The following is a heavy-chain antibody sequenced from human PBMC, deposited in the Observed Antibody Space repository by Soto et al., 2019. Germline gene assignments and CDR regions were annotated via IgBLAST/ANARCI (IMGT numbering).Heavy chain of an antibody. CDR3: TRDWEITVSTWSFGGF. CDR2: IIPFHGVT. Sequence: QVQLVQSGAEVKKPGSSVKVSCKASGGTFSPYTINWLRQAPGQGLEWMGRIIPFHGVTNYAQKFQARVTITADTSTSTAYMELSGPRFEDTAMYYCTRDWEITVSTWSFGGFWGRGTLVTVSS. CDR1: GGTFSPYT. D-gene: IGHD3-10*01. J-gene: IGHJ4*02. V-gene: IGHV1-69*08.